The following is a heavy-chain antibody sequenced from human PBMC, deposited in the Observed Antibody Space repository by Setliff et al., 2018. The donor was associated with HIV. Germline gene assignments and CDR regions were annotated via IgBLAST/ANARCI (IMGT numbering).Heavy chain of an antibody. CDR3: AAGIYGSYGMDV. CDR2: IVVGSGNT. J-gene: IGHJ6*02. D-gene: IGHD3-10*01. V-gene: IGHV1-58*02. Sequence: RASVKVSCKASGFTFTSSAMQWVRQARGQRLEWIGWIVVGSGNTNYAQKFQERVTIIRDMSTNTAYMEPSSLRSEDTAVYYCAAGIYGSYGMDVWGQGTTVTVSS. CDR1: GFTFTSSA.